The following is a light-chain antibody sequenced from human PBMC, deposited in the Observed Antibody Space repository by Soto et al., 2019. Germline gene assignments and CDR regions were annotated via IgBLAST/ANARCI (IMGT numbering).Light chain of an antibody. Sequence: QSALTQPRSVSGSPGQSVTISCTGTSSDVGGYNYVSWYQQLPGRAPKLMIYDVSKRPSGVPDRFSGSKSGNTASLTISGLQAEDEADYYCCSSAGSYSYVFGTGTKLTV. CDR3: CSSAGSYSYV. J-gene: IGLJ1*01. V-gene: IGLV2-11*01. CDR1: SSDVGGYNY. CDR2: DVS.